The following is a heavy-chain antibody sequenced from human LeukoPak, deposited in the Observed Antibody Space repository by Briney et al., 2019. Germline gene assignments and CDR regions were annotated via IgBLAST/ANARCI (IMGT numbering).Heavy chain of an antibody. D-gene: IGHD4-17*01. Sequence: GASVKVSCKASGYTFTTYSINWVRQAPGQGLEWMGGIIAISGTANYAQKFQGRVTITADESTSTAYMELSSLRSEDTAVYYCARDPGYGDSRFDYWGQGTLVTVSS. CDR1: GYTFTTYS. J-gene: IGHJ4*02. V-gene: IGHV1-69*13. CDR2: IIAISGTA. CDR3: ARDPGYGDSRFDY.